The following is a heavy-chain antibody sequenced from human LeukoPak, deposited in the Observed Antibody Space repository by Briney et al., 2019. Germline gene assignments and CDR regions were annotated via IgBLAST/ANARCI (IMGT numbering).Heavy chain of an antibody. CDR3: ARGSQYSSSSGRKSNDDY. Sequence: ASVKVSCKASGYTFTGYYMHWVRQAPGQGLEWMGWISAYNGNTNYAQKLQGRVTMTTDTSTSTAYMELRSLRSDDTAVYYCARGSQYSSSSGRKSNDDYWGQGTLVTVSS. CDR1: GYTFTGYY. J-gene: IGHJ4*02. D-gene: IGHD6-6*01. CDR2: ISAYNGNT. V-gene: IGHV1-18*04.